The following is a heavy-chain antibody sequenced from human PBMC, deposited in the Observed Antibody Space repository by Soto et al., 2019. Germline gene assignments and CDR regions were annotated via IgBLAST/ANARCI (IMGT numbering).Heavy chain of an antibody. CDR2: ISYDGSNK. CDR3: ARAYYYDSSGYRSPPDY. CDR1: GFTFSTYA. V-gene: IGHV3-30-3*01. Sequence: QVQLVESGGGVVQPGRSLRVSCAASGFTFSTYAMHWVRQAPGKGLEWVAVISYDGSNKYYADSVKGRFTISRDNSKNTLYLQMNSLRTEDTAVYYCARAYYYDSSGYRSPPDYWGQGTLVTVSS. J-gene: IGHJ4*02. D-gene: IGHD3-22*01.